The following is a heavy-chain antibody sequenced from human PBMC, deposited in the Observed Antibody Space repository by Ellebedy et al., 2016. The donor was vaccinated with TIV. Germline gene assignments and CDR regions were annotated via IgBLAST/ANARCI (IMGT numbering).Heavy chain of an antibody. D-gene: IGHD3-10*01. CDR3: ARRMGRGVKGKFPLDV. CDR1: GYRFPNYW. J-gene: IGHJ6*02. CDR2: IYPDDSKT. V-gene: IGHV5-51*01. Sequence: GESLKISCKGYGYRFPNYWIAWVRQRPGKGLEWMGVIYPDDSKTRYSPSFQGQVTMSADKSLRTAYLQWYSLRASDTAMYYCARRMGRGVKGKFPLDVWGQGTTVIVSS.